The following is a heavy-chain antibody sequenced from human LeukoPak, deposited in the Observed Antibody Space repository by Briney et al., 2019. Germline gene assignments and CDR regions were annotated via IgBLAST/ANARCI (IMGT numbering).Heavy chain of an antibody. CDR1: GFTFSNAW. CDR3: TTDLGYSSSDFDY. Sequence: PGESLRLSCAASGFTFSNAWMNWVRQAPGKGLEWVGRIKSKTDGGTTDYAAPVKGRFTISRDDSKNTLYLQMNSLKTEDTAVYYCTTDLGYSSSDFDYWGQGTLVTVSS. D-gene: IGHD6-13*01. J-gene: IGHJ4*02. CDR2: IKSKTDGGTT. V-gene: IGHV3-15*07.